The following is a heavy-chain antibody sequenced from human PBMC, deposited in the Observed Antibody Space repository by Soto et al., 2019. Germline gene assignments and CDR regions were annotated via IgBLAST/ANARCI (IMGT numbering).Heavy chain of an antibody. CDR2: ISSSGRTI. J-gene: IGHJ4*02. D-gene: IGHD1-20*01. CDR1: GFTFSSYE. V-gene: IGHV3-48*03. CDR3: ARSGYNWNDRARGYFDY. Sequence: GGSLRLSCAASGFTFSSYEMNWVRQAPGKGLEWVSYISSSGRTIYYADSVKGRFTISRDNAKNSLYLQMNSLRAEDTAVYYCARSGYNWNDRARGYFDYWGQGTLVTVSS.